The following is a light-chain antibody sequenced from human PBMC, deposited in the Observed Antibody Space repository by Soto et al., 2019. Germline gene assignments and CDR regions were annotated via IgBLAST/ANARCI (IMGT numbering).Light chain of an antibody. Sequence: HSVLTQPASVSGSPVQSITISCTGTSSDVGNNNYVSWYQHNPGRAPKVMICDVTNRPSGVSNRFSGSKSGNTASLTISGLQAEDEADYYCSSFTGSSYVFGTGTKVTVL. V-gene: IGLV2-14*03. J-gene: IGLJ1*01. CDR1: SSDVGNNNY. CDR2: DVT. CDR3: SSFTGSSYV.